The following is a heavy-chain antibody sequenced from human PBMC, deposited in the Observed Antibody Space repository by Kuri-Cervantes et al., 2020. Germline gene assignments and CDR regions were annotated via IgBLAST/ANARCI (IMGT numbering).Heavy chain of an antibody. J-gene: IGHJ4*02. D-gene: IGHD1-26*01. CDR2: INSDGSST. CDR3: ARDGDGWELPFDY. Sequence: GESLKISCAASGFTFSDYYMSWIRQAPGKGLVWVSRINSDGSSTSYAGSVKGRFTISRDNAKNTLYLQMNSLGAEDTAVYYCARDGDGWELPFDYWGQGTLVTVSS. V-gene: IGHV3-74*01. CDR1: GFTFSDYY.